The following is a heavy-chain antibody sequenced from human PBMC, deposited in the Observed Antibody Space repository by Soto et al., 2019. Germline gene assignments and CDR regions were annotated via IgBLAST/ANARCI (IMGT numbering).Heavy chain of an antibody. Sequence: EVQLVESGGGFVQPGGSLRLSCAASGFTFNTFPMNWVRLAPGKGLEWLSHISSNSDAMYYADSGKGRFTISRDNARKSLYLQMNRLIVDDTAVYYCVSDYQYGFDMWGQGTMVTVSS. CDR3: VSDYQYGFDM. CDR2: ISSNSDAM. J-gene: IGHJ3*02. CDR1: GFTFNTFP. V-gene: IGHV3-48*01. D-gene: IGHD3-16*02.